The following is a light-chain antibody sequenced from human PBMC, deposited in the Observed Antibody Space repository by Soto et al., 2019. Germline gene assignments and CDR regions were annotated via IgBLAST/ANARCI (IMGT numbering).Light chain of an antibody. J-gene: IGKJ5*01. CDR1: QSMKRRY. Sequence: EIWLMQYPGTLSLSPGERATLFCRASQSMKRRYLAWYQQKPCQAPRLLIYGASTRATGTPARFSGSGSATDFTLTISSLKSEDFALYYCQQYNKWHIITFGHGTRLEIK. V-gene: IGKV3D-15*01. CDR3: QQYNKWHIIT. CDR2: GAS.